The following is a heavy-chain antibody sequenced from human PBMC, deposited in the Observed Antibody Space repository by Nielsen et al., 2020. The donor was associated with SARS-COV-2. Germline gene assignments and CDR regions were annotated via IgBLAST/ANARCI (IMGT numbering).Heavy chain of an antibody. D-gene: IGHD3-22*01. V-gene: IGHV3-49*02. CDR3: TRTGDRYYYDSSGYYGGY. Sequence: WIRQPPGKGLEWVGFIRSKASGGTTEYAASVKGRSIISRDDSKSIAYLQMNSLKTEDTAVYYCTRTGDRYYYDSSGYYGGYWGQGTLVTVSS. J-gene: IGHJ4*02. CDR2: IRSKASGGTT.